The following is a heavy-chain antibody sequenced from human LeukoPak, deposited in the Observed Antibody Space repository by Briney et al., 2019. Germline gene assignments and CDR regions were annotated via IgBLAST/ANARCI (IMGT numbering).Heavy chain of an antibody. Sequence: GSLRLSCAASGFTFSSYWMSWVRQAPGKGLEWIGEIYHTGKTNYNSSLESRVTISLDKSKNQFSLKVSSVTAADTAVYYCARELYGATIFDFWGQGTLVTVSS. V-gene: IGHV4-4*02. CDR2: IYHTGKT. CDR1: GFTFSSYW. D-gene: IGHD5-12*01. CDR3: ARELYGATIFDF. J-gene: IGHJ4*02.